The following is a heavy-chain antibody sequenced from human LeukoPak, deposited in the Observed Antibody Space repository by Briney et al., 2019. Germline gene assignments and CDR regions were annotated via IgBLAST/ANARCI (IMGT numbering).Heavy chain of an antibody. Sequence: SETLSLTCTVSGGSISSSSYYWGWIRQPPGKGLEWIGRIYTSGSTNYNPSLKSRVTISVDTSKNQFSLKLSSVTAADTAVYYCAREGDARAIDIWGQGTMVTVSS. D-gene: IGHD2-21*02. CDR3: AREGDARAIDI. J-gene: IGHJ3*02. V-gene: IGHV4-39*07. CDR1: GGSISSSSYY. CDR2: IYTSGST.